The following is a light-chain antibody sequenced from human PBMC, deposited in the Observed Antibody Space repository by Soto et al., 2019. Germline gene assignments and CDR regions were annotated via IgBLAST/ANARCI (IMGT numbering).Light chain of an antibody. CDR2: SDD. Sequence: QSVLSQPPSVSEAPRQRVTISCSGTSFNIGKNAVTWYQYLPGKSPRLLISSDDLRPSGVSDRFSGYKSGTSASLAITGLQFEDEGDYYCAVWDDSLNALVFGGGTQLTVL. CDR1: SFNIGKNA. J-gene: IGLJ3*02. V-gene: IGLV1-36*01. CDR3: AVWDDSLNALV.